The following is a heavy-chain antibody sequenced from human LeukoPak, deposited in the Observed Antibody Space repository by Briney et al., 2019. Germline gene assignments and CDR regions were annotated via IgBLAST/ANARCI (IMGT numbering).Heavy chain of an antibody. CDR2: ISYDGSNK. D-gene: IGHD3-10*01. V-gene: IGHV3-30-3*01. J-gene: IGHJ3*02. Sequence: PGGSLRLSCAASGFTFSSYAMHWVRQAPGKGLEWVAVISYDGSNKYYADSVKGRFTISRDNSKNTLYLQMNSLRAEDTAVYYCAKARGYGSGSPYDAFDIWGQGTMVTVSS. CDR1: GFTFSSYA. CDR3: AKARGYGSGSPYDAFDI.